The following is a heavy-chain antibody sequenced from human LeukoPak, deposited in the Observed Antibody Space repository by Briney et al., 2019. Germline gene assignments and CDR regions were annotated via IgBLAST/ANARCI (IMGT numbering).Heavy chain of an antibody. CDR1: GYTFTSYG. D-gene: IGHD2-2*01. CDR2: ISAYNGNT. V-gene: IGHV1-18*01. Sequence: ASVKVSCKASGYTFTSYGISWVRQAPGQGLEWMGWISAYNGNTNYAQKSQGRVTMTRDTSISTAYMELSRLRSDDTAVYYCARDPVDKRGIVVVPAIDYWGQGTLVTVSS. CDR3: ARDPVDKRGIVVVPAIDY. J-gene: IGHJ4*02.